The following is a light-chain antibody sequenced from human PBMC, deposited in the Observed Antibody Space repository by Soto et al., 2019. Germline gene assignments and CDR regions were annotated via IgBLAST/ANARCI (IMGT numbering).Light chain of an antibody. V-gene: IGKV1-39*01. J-gene: IGKJ4*01. CDR3: QQSISAPLT. Sequence: DIQMPQSPFSLSASVGDRVTITCRASQSISSYLNWYQQKPGKAPKLLIYAASSLQSGDPSRFSGSGSGTDFTLTIAGLQPEDSASYFCQQSISAPLTFGGGPKVEIK. CDR2: AAS. CDR1: QSISSY.